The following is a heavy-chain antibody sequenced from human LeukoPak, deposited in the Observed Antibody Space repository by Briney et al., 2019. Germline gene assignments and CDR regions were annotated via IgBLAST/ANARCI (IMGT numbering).Heavy chain of an antibody. CDR3: ARDHSQKAAAGCLFDY. Sequence: GASVKVSCKASGGTFSSYAISWVRQAPGQGLEWMGGIIPIFGTANYAQKFQGRVTITADKSTSTAYMELSSLRSEDTAVYYCARDHSQKAAAGCLFDYWGQGTLVTVSS. CDR1: GGTFSSYA. CDR2: IIPIFGTA. J-gene: IGHJ4*02. D-gene: IGHD6-13*01. V-gene: IGHV1-69*06.